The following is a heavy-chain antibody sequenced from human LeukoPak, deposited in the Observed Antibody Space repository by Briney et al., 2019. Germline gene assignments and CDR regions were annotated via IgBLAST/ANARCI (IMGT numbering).Heavy chain of an antibody. CDR1: GYTFTNYG. D-gene: IGHD3-16*02. V-gene: IGHV1-18*01. CDR2: ISAYNGNT. Sequence: ASVKVSCKTSGYTFTNYGISWVRQAPGQGLEWMGWISAYNGNTNYEQKFQGRVTMTTDTMTTDTSTSTAYMELRSLRSEDTAVYYCARLWYYDYVWGSYRYNADDYWGQGTLVTVSS. J-gene: IGHJ4*02. CDR3: ARLWYYDYVWGSYRYNADDY.